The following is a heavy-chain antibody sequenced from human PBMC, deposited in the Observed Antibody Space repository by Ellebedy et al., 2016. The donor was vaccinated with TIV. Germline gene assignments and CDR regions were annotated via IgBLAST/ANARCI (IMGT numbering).Heavy chain of an antibody. CDR2: IIPILGMT. J-gene: IGHJ4*02. CDR3: ARFGVENGYLEY. Sequence: ASVKVSCKFSGGTFSRNGISWVRQAPGQGLEWMGRIIPILGMTNYAQKFQGRVTISVDQSTDTAYMELSGLRSEDTAVFYCARFGVENGYLEYWGQGTLVIVSS. D-gene: IGHD3-3*01. CDR1: GGTFSRNG. V-gene: IGHV1-69*04.